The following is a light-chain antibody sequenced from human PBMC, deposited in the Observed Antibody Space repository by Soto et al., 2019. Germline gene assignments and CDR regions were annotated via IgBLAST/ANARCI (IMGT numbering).Light chain of an antibody. Sequence: DIQVTQSPPSLSASVGDRVTVTCQASQDSNTFLNWVQQRPGEAPKLLIYATSNLEPGVPSRFSGRQSGTDFILSISSLQPEDVGTYYCQQSDNIPDFTFGPGTKVNI. CDR2: ATS. V-gene: IGKV1-33*01. J-gene: IGKJ3*01. CDR1: QDSNTF. CDR3: QQSDNIPDFT.